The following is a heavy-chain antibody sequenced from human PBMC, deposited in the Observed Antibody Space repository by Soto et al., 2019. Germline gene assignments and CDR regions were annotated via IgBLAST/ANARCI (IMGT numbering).Heavy chain of an antibody. J-gene: IGHJ3*02. CDR3: ARPPHGSTWYGAFDI. D-gene: IGHD6-13*01. V-gene: IGHV5-51*01. CDR2: IYPGDSDA. CDR1: GYSFTSYW. Sequence: GSLKISCKGSGYSFTSYWIGWVRQLPGKGLEWMGVIYPGDSDARYSPSFQGQVTISADKSISTAYVQWSSLKASDTAMYYCARPPHGSTWYGAFDIWGQGTMVTVSS.